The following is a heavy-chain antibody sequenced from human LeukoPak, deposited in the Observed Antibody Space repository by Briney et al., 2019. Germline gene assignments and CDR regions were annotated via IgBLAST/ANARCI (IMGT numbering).Heavy chain of an antibody. CDR2: IYHSGST. V-gene: IGHV4-38-2*02. CDR1: GYSISSGCY. Sequence: SETPSLTCTVSGYSISSGCYWGWIRQPPGKGLEWIGSIYHSGSTYYNPSLKSRVTISVDTSKNQFSLKLSSVTAADTAVYYCARGGGVAFDIWGQGTMVTVSS. J-gene: IGHJ3*02. CDR3: ARGGGVAFDI.